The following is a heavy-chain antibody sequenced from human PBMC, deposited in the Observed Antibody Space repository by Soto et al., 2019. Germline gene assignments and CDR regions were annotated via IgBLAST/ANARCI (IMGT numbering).Heavy chain of an antibody. D-gene: IGHD2-2*02. Sequence: PSETLSLTCTVSGGSISSYYWSWIRQSAGKRLEWIGRINPSGSTNYNPSLKRRVTMSLDTSRNQLSLRLSSVTAADTAVYYCARATSRRYPYDYWRQGTLVTFSS. CDR3: ARATSRRYPYDY. CDR2: INPSGST. V-gene: IGHV4-4*07. CDR1: GGSISSYY. J-gene: IGHJ4*02.